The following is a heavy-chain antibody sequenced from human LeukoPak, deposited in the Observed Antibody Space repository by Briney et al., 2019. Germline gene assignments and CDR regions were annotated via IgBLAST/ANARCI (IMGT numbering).Heavy chain of an antibody. CDR2: IYTSGST. CDR3: ARVGTTLGYYYYYMDV. Sequence: PSETLSLTCTVSGGSISSYYWSWIRQPAGKGLEWIGRIYTSGSTNYNPSLKSRVTMSVDTSKDQFSLKLSSVTAADTAVYYCARVGTTLGYYYYYMDVWGKGTTVTVSS. J-gene: IGHJ6*03. V-gene: IGHV4-4*07. D-gene: IGHD4-11*01. CDR1: GGSISSYY.